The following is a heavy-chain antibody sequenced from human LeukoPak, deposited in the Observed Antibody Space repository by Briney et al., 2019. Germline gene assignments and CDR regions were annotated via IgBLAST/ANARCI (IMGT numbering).Heavy chain of an antibody. CDR1: GFTFSSYG. Sequence: GGSLRLSCAASGFTFSSYGMHWVRQAPGKGLEWVAVISYDGSNKYYADSVKGRFTISRDNSKNTLWLQMNSLRVEDTAVYYCVKERMGYIFGFEYWAPGTLVTVSS. CDR3: VKERMGYIFGFEY. CDR2: ISYDGSNK. D-gene: IGHD5-18*01. V-gene: IGHV3-30*18. J-gene: IGHJ4*02.